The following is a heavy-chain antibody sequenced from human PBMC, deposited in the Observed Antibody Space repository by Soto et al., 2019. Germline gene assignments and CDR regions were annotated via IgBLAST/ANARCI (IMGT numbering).Heavy chain of an antibody. D-gene: IGHD6-6*01. CDR3: AREKYSSRYYYYYYGMDV. V-gene: IGHV4-31*03. Sequence: PSETLSLTCTVSGGSISSGGYYWSWIRQHPGKGLEWIGYIYYSGSTYYNPSLKSRVTISVDTSKNQFSLKLSSVTAADTAVYYCAREKYSSRYYYYYYGMDVWGQGTTVTVSS. CDR1: GGSISSGGYY. J-gene: IGHJ6*02. CDR2: IYYSGST.